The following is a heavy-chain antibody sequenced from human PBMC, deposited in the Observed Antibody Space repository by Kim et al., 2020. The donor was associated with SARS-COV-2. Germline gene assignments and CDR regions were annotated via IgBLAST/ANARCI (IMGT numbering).Heavy chain of an antibody. D-gene: IGHD2-8*01. CDR3: ARVRNSYPYCTNGVCYTKLRLGY. J-gene: IGHJ4*02. V-gene: IGHV3-30-3*01. CDR2: ISYDGSNK. CDR1: GFTFSSYA. Sequence: GGSLRLSCAASGFTFSSYAMHWVRQAPGKGLEWVAVISYDGSNKYYADSVKGRFTISRDNSKNTLYLQMNSLRAEDTAVYYCARVRNSYPYCTNGVCYTKLRLGYWGQGTLVTVSS.